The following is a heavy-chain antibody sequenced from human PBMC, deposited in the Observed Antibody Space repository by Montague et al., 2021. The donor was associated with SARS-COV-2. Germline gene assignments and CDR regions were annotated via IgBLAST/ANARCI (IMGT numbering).Heavy chain of an antibody. V-gene: IGHV3-15*01. J-gene: IGHJ4*02. Sequence: SLRLSCAASGFTFRNAWMSWVRQAPGKGLEWVGRIKLNADGGTTHYTAPVNGRFTISRDDSKNMLYLQMNSLKTEDTAIYYCTAGLGATEVDCWGQGTLVTVSS. CDR3: TAGLGATEVDC. D-gene: IGHD1-26*01. CDR2: IKLNADGGTT. CDR1: GFTFRNAW.